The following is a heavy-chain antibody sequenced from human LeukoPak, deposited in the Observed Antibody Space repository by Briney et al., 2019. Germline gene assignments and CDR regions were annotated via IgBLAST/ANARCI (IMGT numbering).Heavy chain of an antibody. J-gene: IGHJ5*02. D-gene: IGHD3-3*01. CDR1: GYSFTTYW. CDR2: IYPGDSDT. CDR3: ARAPRPGVDYNWFDP. V-gene: IGHV5-51*01. Sequence: GESLKISYKGSGYSFTTYWIVWVRQMPGKGLEWMGIIYPGDSDTRYSPSFQGQVTISADKSISTAYLQWSSLKASDTAMYYCARAPRPGVDYNWFDPWGQGTLVTVSS.